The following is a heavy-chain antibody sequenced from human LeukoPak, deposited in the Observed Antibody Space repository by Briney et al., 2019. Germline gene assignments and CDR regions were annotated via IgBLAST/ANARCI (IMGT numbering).Heavy chain of an antibody. D-gene: IGHD3-3*01. Sequence: PGGSLRLSCAASGFTLSSYAMHWVRQAPGKGLEWVAVISYDGSNKYYADSVKGRFTISRDNSKNTLYLQMNSLRAEDTAVYYCARRLRFLEWLLSPSMDVWGQGTTVTVSS. J-gene: IGHJ6*02. CDR1: GFTLSSYA. CDR3: ARRLRFLEWLLSPSMDV. V-gene: IGHV3-30-3*01. CDR2: ISYDGSNK.